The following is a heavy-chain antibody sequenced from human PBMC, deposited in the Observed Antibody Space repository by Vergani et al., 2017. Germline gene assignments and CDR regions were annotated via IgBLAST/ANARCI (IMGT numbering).Heavy chain of an antibody. D-gene: IGHD2-8*01. Sequence: EVQLLESGGGLVQPGGSLRLSCAASGFTFSSYAMSWVRQAPGKGLECVSAISGSGGSTYYADSVKGRFTISRDNAKNSLYLQMNSLRAEDTAVYYCARSYGDAFDIWGQGTMVTVSS. V-gene: IGHV3-23*01. CDR1: GFTFSSYA. CDR3: ARSYGDAFDI. J-gene: IGHJ3*02. CDR2: ISGSGGST.